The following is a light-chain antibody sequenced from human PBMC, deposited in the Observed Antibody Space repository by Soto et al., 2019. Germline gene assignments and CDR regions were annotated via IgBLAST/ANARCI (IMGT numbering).Light chain of an antibody. CDR1: SFNIGNNY. Sequence: QSVLTQPPSVSATPGQKVTISCSGSSFNIGNNYVSWYQQLPGTAPKLLIYDNNKRPSGIPDRFSGSKSVTSATLDITGLQTGDEADYYCGTLDFGLSTVVFGGGTKLPVL. CDR2: DNN. J-gene: IGLJ2*01. CDR3: GTLDFGLSTVV. V-gene: IGLV1-51*01.